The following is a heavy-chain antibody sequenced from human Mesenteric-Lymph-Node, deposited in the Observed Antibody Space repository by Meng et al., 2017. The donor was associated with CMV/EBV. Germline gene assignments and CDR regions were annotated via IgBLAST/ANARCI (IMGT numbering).Heavy chain of an antibody. CDR1: GFTVSSNY. V-gene: IGHV4-38-2*02. CDR3: AREVGGWLQGGFDY. D-gene: IGHD6-19*01. J-gene: IGHJ4*02. CDR2: IYHSGST. Sequence: GSLRLSCAASGFTVSSNYMSWVRQAPGKGLEWIGSIYHSGSTYYNPSFKSRVTILVDTSKNQFSLRLTSATAADTAVYYCAREVGGWLQGGFDYWGQGTLVTVSS.